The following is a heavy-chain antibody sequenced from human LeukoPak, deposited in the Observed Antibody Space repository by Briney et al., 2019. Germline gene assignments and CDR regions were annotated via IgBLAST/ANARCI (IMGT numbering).Heavy chain of an antibody. J-gene: IGHJ4*02. CDR3: AKLGVYDFWSGYSPYLDY. V-gene: IGHV3-23*01. Sequence: GGSLRLSCAASGFTFSSYAMSWVRQAPGKGLEWVSAISGSGGSTYYADSVKGRFTISRDNSKNTLYLQMNSLRAEDTAVYYCAKLGVYDFWSGYSPYLDYWGQGTLVTVSS. CDR1: GFTFSSYA. CDR2: ISGSGGST. D-gene: IGHD3-3*01.